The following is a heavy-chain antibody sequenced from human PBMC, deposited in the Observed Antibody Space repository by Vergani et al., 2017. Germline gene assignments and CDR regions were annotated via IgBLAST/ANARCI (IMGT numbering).Heavy chain of an antibody. V-gene: IGHV1-69*14. Sequence: QVQVVQSGAEVKKPGSSVKVSCKTSGGSFINFVITWVRQAPGQGLEWVGSVIPMFGTTNHAQKFQGRVSFTADKSSNTAYMDLSSLTSDDTAIYFCANVRWGVRPWEMAISPRDECLDIWGPGTVVSVS. CDR2: VIPMFGTT. J-gene: IGHJ3*02. CDR3: ANVRWGVRPWEMAISPRDECLDI. D-gene: IGHD5-24*01. CDR1: GGSFINFV.